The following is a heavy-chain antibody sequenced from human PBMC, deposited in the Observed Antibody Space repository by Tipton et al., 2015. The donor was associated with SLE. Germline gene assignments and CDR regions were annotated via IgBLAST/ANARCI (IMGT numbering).Heavy chain of an antibody. CDR1: GFTFGDYA. J-gene: IGHJ4*02. Sequence: SLRLSCTDSGFTFGDYAMSWFRQAPGKGLEWVGFIRSKAYGGTTEYAASVKGRFTISRDDSKSIAYLQMNSLKTEDTAVYYCTRDLEYSSSLGFDYWGQGTLVTVSS. V-gene: IGHV3-49*03. CDR2: IRSKAYGGTT. CDR3: TRDLEYSSSLGFDY. D-gene: IGHD6-6*01.